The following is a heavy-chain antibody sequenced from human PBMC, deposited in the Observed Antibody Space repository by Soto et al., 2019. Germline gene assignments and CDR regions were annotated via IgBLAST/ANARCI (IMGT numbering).Heavy chain of an antibody. D-gene: IGHD3-10*01. CDR2: IYYSGST. Sequence: SETLSLTCTVSDGSISSYYWSWIRQPPGKGLEWIGYIYYSGSTNYNPSLKSRVTISVDTSKNQFSLKLNSMTAADTAVYYCARHNYGSGSTYFDYWGQGTLVTVSS. CDR1: DGSISSYY. V-gene: IGHV4-59*08. CDR3: ARHNYGSGSTYFDY. J-gene: IGHJ4*02.